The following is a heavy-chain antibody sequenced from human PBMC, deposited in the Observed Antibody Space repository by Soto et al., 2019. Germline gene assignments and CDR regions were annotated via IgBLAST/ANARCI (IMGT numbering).Heavy chain of an antibody. CDR1: GGSISSGGYY. D-gene: IGHD3-10*01. J-gene: IGHJ6*02. Sequence: PSETLSLTCTVSGGSISSGGYYWSWIRQHPGKGLEWIGYIYYSGSTYYNPSLKSRVTISVDTSKNQFSLKLSSVTAADTAVYYCARHRMVRGVYYYYGMDVWGQGTTVTVSS. CDR3: ARHRMVRGVYYYYGMDV. V-gene: IGHV4-31*03. CDR2: IYYSGST.